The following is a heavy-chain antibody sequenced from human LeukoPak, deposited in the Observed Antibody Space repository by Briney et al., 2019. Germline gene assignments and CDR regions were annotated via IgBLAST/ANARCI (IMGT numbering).Heavy chain of an antibody. CDR2: IRSKAYSEAT. V-gene: IGHV3-49*04. CDR1: GFTFGDYA. CDR3: VRETSPGY. J-gene: IGHJ4*02. D-gene: IGHD3-22*01. Sequence: GGSLRLSCTTSGFTFGDYAMNWVRQAPGKGLEWVGCIRSKAYSEATEYAASVKGRFIISRDDSRSIAYLQMNSLKTEDTGVYYCVRETSPGYWGKGTLVTVSS.